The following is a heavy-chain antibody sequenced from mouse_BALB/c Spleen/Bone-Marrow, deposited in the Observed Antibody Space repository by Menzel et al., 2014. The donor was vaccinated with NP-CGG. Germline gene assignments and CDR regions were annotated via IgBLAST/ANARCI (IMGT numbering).Heavy chain of an antibody. D-gene: IGHD2-3*01. CDR1: GFTFSTYI. Sequence: EVKLMESGGDLVKPGGSLKLSCAASGFTFSTYIMSWVRQTPEKRLEWVATISSGGRYIFYPDSVKGRFTLSRDNAKNTLYLQMSSLRSDDTAMYYCTREEDYDGNYKFAYWGQGTLVTVSA. CDR3: TREEDYDGNYKFAY. V-gene: IGHV5-6-4*01. J-gene: IGHJ3*01. CDR2: ISSGGRYI.